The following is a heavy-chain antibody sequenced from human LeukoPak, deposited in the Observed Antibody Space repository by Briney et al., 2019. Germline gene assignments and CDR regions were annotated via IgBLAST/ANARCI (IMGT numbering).Heavy chain of an antibody. CDR2: IYYSGST. J-gene: IGHJ4*02. Sequence: SETLSLTCTVSGGSISSYYWSWIRQPPGKGLEWIGYIYYSGSTNYNPSLKSRVTISVETSKNEFSLKLRSVAAADTAVYYCARVTGYRIEDYFDYWGQGTLVTVSS. CDR1: GGSISSYY. V-gene: IGHV4-59*01. CDR3: ARVTGYRIEDYFDY. D-gene: IGHD6-13*01.